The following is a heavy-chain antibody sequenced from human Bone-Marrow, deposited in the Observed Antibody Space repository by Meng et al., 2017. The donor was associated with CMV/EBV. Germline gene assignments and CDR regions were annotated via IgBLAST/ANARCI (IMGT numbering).Heavy chain of an antibody. CDR1: GFSFSDSW. V-gene: IGHV3-7*01. Sequence: GESLKISCGASGFSFSDSWMSWVRQAPGKGLEWVANIDQHGSEKYYADSVKGRFTISRDNSKNTLYLQMNSLRAEDTAVYYCAKDADYGELMLYYYYYGMDVWGQGTTVTVSS. CDR3: AKDADYGELMLYYYYYGMDV. CDR2: IDQHGSEK. J-gene: IGHJ6*02. D-gene: IGHD4-17*01.